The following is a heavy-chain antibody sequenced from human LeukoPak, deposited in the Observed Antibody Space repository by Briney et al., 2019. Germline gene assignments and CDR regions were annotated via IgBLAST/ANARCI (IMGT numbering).Heavy chain of an antibody. Sequence: PGGSLRLSCAASGFTLSSYDMHWVRQGTGKGLEWVSAIGAAGDTYYSGSVKGRFTISRENAKNSLYLQMNSLRAGDTAVYYCARGSSGLDYWGQGTLVTVSS. J-gene: IGHJ4*02. CDR1: GFTLSSYD. CDR2: IGAAGDT. V-gene: IGHV3-13*04. D-gene: IGHD3-10*01. CDR3: ARGSSGLDY.